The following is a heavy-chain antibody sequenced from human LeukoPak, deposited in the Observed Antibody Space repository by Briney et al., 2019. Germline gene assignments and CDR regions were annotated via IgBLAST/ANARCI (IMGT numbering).Heavy chain of an antibody. J-gene: IGHJ4*02. CDR1: GYIFTGYY. D-gene: IGHD6-13*01. CDR2: INTNSGDT. Sequence: ASVKVSCKASGYIFTGYYMHWVRQAPGQGLEWMGWINTNSGDTNYARKFQGRVTMTRDTSINTAYMELSRLRSDDTAVYYCARALGAAAGIDYWGQGTLVTVSS. CDR3: ARALGAAAGIDY. V-gene: IGHV1-2*02.